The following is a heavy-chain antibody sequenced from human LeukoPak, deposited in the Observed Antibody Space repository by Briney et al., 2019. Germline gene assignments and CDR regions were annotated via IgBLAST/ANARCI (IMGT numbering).Heavy chain of an antibody. CDR2: IWYDGSKE. Sequence: GGSLRLSCAASGFTLSSHGMHWVRQAPGKGLEWVALIWYDGSKENYADSVKGRFTISRDMSKNTLNLQMNSLRVEDTAVFYCARDLSFGSLDFRGQGTLVAVSS. CDR3: ARDLSFGSLDF. V-gene: IGHV3-33*01. J-gene: IGHJ4*02. D-gene: IGHD1-26*01. CDR1: GFTLSSHG.